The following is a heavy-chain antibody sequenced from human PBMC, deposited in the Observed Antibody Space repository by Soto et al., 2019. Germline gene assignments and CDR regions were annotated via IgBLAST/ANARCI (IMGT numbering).Heavy chain of an antibody. CDR1: GFTFSRYA. Sequence: GGSLRLSCAASGFTFSRYAMHWVRQAPGKGLEWVALTSYDGSTKYYADSLKGRFTISRDNSKNTLYLQMNSLRAEDTAVYCCARGDLVGGVVDYYNMDVWGQGTTVTVSS. CDR2: TSYDGSTK. V-gene: IGHV3-30-3*01. CDR3: ARGDLVGGVVDYYNMDV. J-gene: IGHJ6*02. D-gene: IGHD3-10*01.